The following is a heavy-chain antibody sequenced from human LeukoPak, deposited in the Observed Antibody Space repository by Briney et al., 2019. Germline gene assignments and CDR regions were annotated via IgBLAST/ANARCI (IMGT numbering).Heavy chain of an antibody. CDR1: GYTFTSYY. J-gene: IGHJ6*03. D-gene: IGHD3-16*01. Sequence: GASVKVSCKASGYTFTSYYIHWVRQAPGQGLEWMGIINPTTGSTNYAQKFQGRVTMTEDTSTDTAYMELRSLRSDDTAVYYCARDLGGRYYYMDVWGKGTTVTISS. CDR3: ARDLGGRYYYMDV. CDR2: INPTTGST. V-gene: IGHV1-46*01.